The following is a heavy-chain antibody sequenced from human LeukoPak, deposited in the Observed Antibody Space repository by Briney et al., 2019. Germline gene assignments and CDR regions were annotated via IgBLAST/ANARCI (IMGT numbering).Heavy chain of an antibody. CDR3: ARALPFGGYFDY. CDR2: IYGGGTT. Sequence: GGSLRLSCAASGFSVSSNYMSWVRQAPGKGLAWVSVIYGGGTTYYADSVKGRFTISRDNSKNTLYLQLNSLRAEDTAVYYCARALPFGGYFDYWGQGTLVTVSP. CDR1: GFSVSSNY. V-gene: IGHV3-66*02. D-gene: IGHD3-10*01. J-gene: IGHJ4*02.